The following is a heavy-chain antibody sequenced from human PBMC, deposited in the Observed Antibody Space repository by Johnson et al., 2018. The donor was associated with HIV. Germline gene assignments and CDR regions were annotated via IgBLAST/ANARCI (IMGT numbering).Heavy chain of an antibody. Sequence: VQLVESGGGLVQPGGSLRLSCAASGFTFRNYDMHWVRQVPGNGLEWVSAIGTISDTFYPDSVKGRFTISRDNAKNSLDLQINSLTAGDTSVYYCARTRSGSFPHSDPFDTWGQGTMVTVSS. D-gene: IGHD1-26*01. CDR2: IGTISDT. V-gene: IGHV3-13*01. J-gene: IGHJ3*02. CDR3: ARTRSGSFPHSDPFDT. CDR1: GFTFRNYD.